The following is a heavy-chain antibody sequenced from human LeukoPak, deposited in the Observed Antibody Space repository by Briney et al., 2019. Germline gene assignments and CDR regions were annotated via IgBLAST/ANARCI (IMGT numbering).Heavy chain of an antibody. J-gene: IGHJ4*02. V-gene: IGHV3-74*01. Sequence: GGSLRLSCAASGFTFSSYWMHWVRHTPGKGLVWVSRINSDGSSTNYADSVKGRFTISRDNAKNTLYLQMSSLRAEDTAVYYCAKGNEYFDYWGQGTLVTVSS. CDR3: AKGNEYFDY. CDR2: INSDGSST. CDR1: GFTFSSYW.